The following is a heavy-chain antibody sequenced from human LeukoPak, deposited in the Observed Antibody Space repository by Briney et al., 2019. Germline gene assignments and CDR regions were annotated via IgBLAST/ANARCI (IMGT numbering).Heavy chain of an antibody. D-gene: IGHD3-10*01. CDR1: XXSXXSSSYY. V-gene: IGHV4-39*07. Sequence: VXXXSXXSSSYYWGWIRQPPGKGLEWIGSIYYSGSTYYNPSLKSRFTISVXTSKNQFSLKLSYVTAADTAVYXXXXXXGWFGEVEDYWGQGTLVTVSS. CDR2: IYYSGST. J-gene: IGHJ4*02. CDR3: XXXXGWFGEVEDY.